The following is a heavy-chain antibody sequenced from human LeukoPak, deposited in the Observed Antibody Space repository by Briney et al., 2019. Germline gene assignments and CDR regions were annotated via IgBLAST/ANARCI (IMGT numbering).Heavy chain of an antibody. Sequence: GASVKVSCKASGYTFTSYGISWVRQAPGQGLEWMGWISAYNGNTNYAQKLQGRVTMTTDTSTSTAYMELRSLRSDDTAVYYCARAITIFGVVLDAFDIWGQGTMVTVSS. CDR3: ARAITIFGVVLDAFDI. V-gene: IGHV1-18*01. J-gene: IGHJ3*02. CDR1: GYTFTSYG. CDR2: ISAYNGNT. D-gene: IGHD3-3*01.